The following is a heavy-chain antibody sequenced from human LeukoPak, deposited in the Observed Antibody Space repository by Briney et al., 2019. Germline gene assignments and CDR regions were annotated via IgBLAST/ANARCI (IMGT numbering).Heavy chain of an antibody. V-gene: IGHV4-39*01. CDR2: IYYSGRP. J-gene: IGHJ4*02. D-gene: IGHD3-3*01. CDR3: ARQDRTIFADY. CDR1: GGSISSSSYY. Sequence: SETLSLTCTVSGGSISSSSYYWGWSRQPPGKVLEWIGSIYYSGRPYYHPSLNSRVTLSVDTSKNQFSLKLSSVPAADTAVYSCARQDRTIFADYWGQGTLVTVSS.